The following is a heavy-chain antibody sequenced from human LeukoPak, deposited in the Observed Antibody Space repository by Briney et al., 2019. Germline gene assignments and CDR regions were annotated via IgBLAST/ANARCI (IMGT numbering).Heavy chain of an antibody. D-gene: IGHD1-26*01. CDR1: GFTFSSYA. V-gene: IGHV3-23*01. J-gene: IGHJ6*03. Sequence: GGSLRLSCAASGFTFSSYAMSWVRQAPEKGLEWVSGISGSGGSTYHADSVKGRFTISRDNSKNTLYLQMNSLRVEDTAVYYCAKDSKIVGPTFRSYHYMDVWGKGTTVTVSS. CDR2: ISGSGGST. CDR3: AKDSKIVGPTFRSYHYMDV.